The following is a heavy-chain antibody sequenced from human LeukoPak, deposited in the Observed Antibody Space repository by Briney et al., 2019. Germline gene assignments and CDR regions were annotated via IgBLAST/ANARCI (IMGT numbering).Heavy chain of an antibody. J-gene: IGHJ3*02. CDR3: ARVPPYDYVWGSYRSGAFDI. D-gene: IGHD3-16*02. CDR2: INHSGST. V-gene: IGHV4-34*01. CDR1: GGSLSGYY. Sequence: SETLSLTCAVYGGSLSGYYWSWIRQPPGKGLEWIGEINHSGSTNYNPSLKSRVTISVDTSKNQFSLKLSSVTAADTAVYYCARVPPYDYVWGSYRSGAFDIWGQGTMVTVSS.